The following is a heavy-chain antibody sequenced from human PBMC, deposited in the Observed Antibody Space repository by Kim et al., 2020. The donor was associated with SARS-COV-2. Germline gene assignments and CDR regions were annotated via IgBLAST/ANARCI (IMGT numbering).Heavy chain of an antibody. CDR2: ISYDGSNK. CDR1: GFTFSSYG. CDR3: AKDSSSHSSSPDYYFDY. D-gene: IGHD6-6*01. Sequence: GGSLRLSCAASGFTFSSYGMHWVRQAPGKGLEWVAVISYDGSNKYYADSVKGRFTISRDNSKNTLYLQMNSLRAEDTAVYYCAKDSSSHSSSPDYYFDY. J-gene: IGHJ4*01. V-gene: IGHV3-30*18.